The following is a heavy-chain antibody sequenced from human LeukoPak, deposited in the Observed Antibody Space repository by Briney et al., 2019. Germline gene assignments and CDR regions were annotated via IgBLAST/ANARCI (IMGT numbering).Heavy chain of an antibody. CDR1: GGSISSYY. J-gene: IGHJ4*02. Sequence: SETLSLTCTVSGGSISSYYWSWIRQPAGKGLESIGHISTSGSTNYNPSLKSRVTMSVDTSKNQFSLKLSSVTAADTAVYYCAKVIRGVAAPIDYWGQGTLVTVSS. CDR3: AKVIRGVAAPIDY. V-gene: IGHV4-4*07. D-gene: IGHD6-6*01. CDR2: ISTSGST.